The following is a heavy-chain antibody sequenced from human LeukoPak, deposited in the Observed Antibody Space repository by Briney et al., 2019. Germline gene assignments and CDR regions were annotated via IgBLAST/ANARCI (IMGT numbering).Heavy chain of an antibody. Sequence: PSETLSLTCAVSGGSISGYHWSWIRQPAGKGLEWMGRISGSGSTDYNPSLKSRVTMTVDTSKNQSSLKLNSVTAADTAVYYCAREGRSSTPGYWGQGTLVTVSS. V-gene: IGHV4-4*07. D-gene: IGHD2-15*01. CDR2: ISGSGST. CDR1: GGSISGYH. J-gene: IGHJ4*02. CDR3: AREGRSSTPGY.